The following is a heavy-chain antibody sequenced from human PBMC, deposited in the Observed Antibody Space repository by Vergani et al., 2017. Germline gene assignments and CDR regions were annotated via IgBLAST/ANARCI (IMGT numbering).Heavy chain of an antibody. D-gene: IGHD1-1*01. V-gene: IGHV4-59*13. Sequence: QVQLQESGPGLVTPSETLALTCTVSGGSISSYYWSWIRQPPGKGLEWIGYIYYSGSTNYNSSLKSRVTISVDTSKNQFSLKLSSVTAAYTAVYYCARRSQSRYETYYYYGMDVWGQATAVTVSS. J-gene: IGHJ6*02. CDR1: GGSISSYY. CDR2: IYYSGST. CDR3: ARRSQSRYETYYYYGMDV.